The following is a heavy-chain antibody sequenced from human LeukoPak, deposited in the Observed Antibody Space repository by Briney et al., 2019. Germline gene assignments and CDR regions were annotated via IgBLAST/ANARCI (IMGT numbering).Heavy chain of an antibody. V-gene: IGHV4-59*01. CDR2: IYYTGNT. D-gene: IGHD1-7*01. CDR3: ARGFRNSFSDF. Sequence: MSSETLSLTCNVSGGAIRGYYWSWMRQPPGKGLEWIGHIYYTGNTNYNPSLKSRVTISVDMSKSQFSLRLTSVTTADTAVYYCARGFRNSFSDFWGQGTLVTVSS. J-gene: IGHJ4*02. CDR1: GGAIRGYY.